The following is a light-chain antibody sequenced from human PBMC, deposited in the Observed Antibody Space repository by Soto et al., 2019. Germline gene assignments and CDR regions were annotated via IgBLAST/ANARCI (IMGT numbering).Light chain of an antibody. V-gene: IGKV3D-20*02. CDR1: QSVTNNY. J-gene: IGKJ4*01. CDR3: QQRSNWPRLT. CDR2: DAS. Sequence: EIVLTQSPGTLSLSPGERATLSCRASQSVTNNYLDWFQQKPGQAPRLLIYDASIRADGIPDRFSGSGSETDFTLTISRLEPEDSAVYYCQQRSNWPRLTFGGGTKVDIK.